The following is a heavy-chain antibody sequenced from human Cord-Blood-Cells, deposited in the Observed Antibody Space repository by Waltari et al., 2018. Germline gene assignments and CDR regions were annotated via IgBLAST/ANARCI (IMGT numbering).Heavy chain of an antibody. CDR2: ISYDGSNK. J-gene: IGHJ3*02. V-gene: IGHV3-30-3*01. CDR1: GSTFCRLA. CDR3: ARGNWDDAFDI. Sequence: QVQLVESGGGVVQPGRSLRLPCAPSGSTFCRLAMPWVRQAPGKGLEWVAVISYDGSNKYYADSVKGRFTISRDNSKNTLYLQMNSLRAEDTAVYYCARGNWDDAFDIWGQGTMVTVSS. D-gene: IGHD7-27*01.